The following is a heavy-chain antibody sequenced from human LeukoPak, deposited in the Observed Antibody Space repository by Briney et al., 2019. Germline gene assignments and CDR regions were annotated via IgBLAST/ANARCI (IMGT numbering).Heavy chain of an antibody. D-gene: IGHD6-19*01. V-gene: IGHV3-33*01. CDR1: GVAFSNYG. Sequence: PGGSLRLSCAASGVAFSNYGMHWVRQAPGKGLEWVAVIWYDGSDKYYADSVKGRFTISRDNAKNTLYLQMNSLRVEDTAVYYCARHGWHAWYFDLWGRGTLVTVSS. CDR3: ARHGWHAWYFDL. J-gene: IGHJ2*01. CDR2: IWYDGSDK.